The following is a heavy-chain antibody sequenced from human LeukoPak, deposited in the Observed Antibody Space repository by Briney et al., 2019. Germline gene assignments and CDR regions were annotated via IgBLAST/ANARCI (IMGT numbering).Heavy chain of an antibody. Sequence: GASVKVSCKASGGTFSSYAISWVRQAPGQGLEWMGGIIPIFGTANYAQKFQGRVTITADESTSTAYMELSSLRSEDTAVYYCARGPWDSSGYYSFDYWGQGTLVTVSS. CDR1: GGTFSSYA. V-gene: IGHV1-69*13. CDR2: IIPIFGTA. D-gene: IGHD3-22*01. CDR3: ARGPWDSSGYYSFDY. J-gene: IGHJ4*02.